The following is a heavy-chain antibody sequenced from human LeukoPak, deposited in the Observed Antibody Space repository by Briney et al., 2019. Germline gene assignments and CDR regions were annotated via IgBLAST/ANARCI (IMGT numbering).Heavy chain of an antibody. V-gene: IGHV1-18*01. Sequence: ASVKVSCKASGYTFTSYGISWVRQAPGQGLEWMGWISAYNGNTNYAQKLQGRVTMTTDTSTSTAYMELRSLRSDGTAVYYCARVCSGGSCYPGGFDYWGQGTLVTVSS. CDR1: GYTFTSYG. D-gene: IGHD2-15*01. CDR3: ARVCSGGSCYPGGFDY. CDR2: ISAYNGNT. J-gene: IGHJ4*02.